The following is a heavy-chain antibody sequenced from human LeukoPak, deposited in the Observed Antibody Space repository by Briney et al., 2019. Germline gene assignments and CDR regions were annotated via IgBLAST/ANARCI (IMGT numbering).Heavy chain of an antibody. D-gene: IGHD2-8*01. CDR2: VYLGDSDT. CDR1: GYSFRCYW. Sequence: GESLKISFQGPGYSFRCYWIGWLRQMPGKGLEWMGIVYLGDSDTRYSPSFQGQVTMSADKSISTDFLQWGSLKASDTAMYYRAKTYGRNAGCYTVGDYWGQGTLVTVSS. CDR3: AKTYGRNAGCYTVGDY. J-gene: IGHJ4*02. V-gene: IGHV5-51*01.